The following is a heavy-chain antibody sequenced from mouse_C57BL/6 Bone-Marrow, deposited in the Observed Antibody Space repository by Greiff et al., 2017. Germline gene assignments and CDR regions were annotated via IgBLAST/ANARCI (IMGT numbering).Heavy chain of an antibody. J-gene: IGHJ1*03. Sequence: EVQLQESGPGLVKPSQTVFLTCTVTGFSITTGNFRWSWLRPFPGHKLVWIGYIYYSGTCTYNPFLTRRTTITRDTPKNQFFLEMHSLTAEDTATAYCARDGGNVWYFDVWGTGTTGTVSS. CDR2: IYYSGTC. V-gene: IGHV3-5*01. D-gene: IGHD2-1*01. CDR3: ARDGGNVWYFDV. CDR1: GFSITTGNFR.